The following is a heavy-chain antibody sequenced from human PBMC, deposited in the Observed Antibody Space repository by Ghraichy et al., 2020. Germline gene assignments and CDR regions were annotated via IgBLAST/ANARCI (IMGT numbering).Heavy chain of an antibody. CDR3: ASGEATFYDSSGPESRFDY. CDR1: KFTFSKYN. Sequence: GGSLRLSCAASKFTFSKYNMHWVRQAPGKGLEWVSFISATSSTIFYADSVKGRFTISRDNARNSLYLQMDSLRVDDSAIYFCASGEATFYDSSGPESRFDYWGQGTLVTVSS. CDR2: ISATSSTI. D-gene: IGHD3-22*01. J-gene: IGHJ4*02. V-gene: IGHV3-48*01.